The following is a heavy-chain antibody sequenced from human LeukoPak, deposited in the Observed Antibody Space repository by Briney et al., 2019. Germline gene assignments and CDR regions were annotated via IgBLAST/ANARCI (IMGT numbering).Heavy chain of an antibody. CDR1: GGSISSYC. CDR2: IYTSGST. Sequence: KPSETLSLTCTVSGGSISSYCWSWIRQPAGKGLEWIGRIYTSGSTNYNPSLKSRVTMSVDTSKNQFSLKLSSVTAADTAVYYCARGGVDTAMDPPYFDYWGQGTLVTVSS. D-gene: IGHD5-18*01. V-gene: IGHV4-4*07. J-gene: IGHJ4*02. CDR3: ARGGVDTAMDPPYFDY.